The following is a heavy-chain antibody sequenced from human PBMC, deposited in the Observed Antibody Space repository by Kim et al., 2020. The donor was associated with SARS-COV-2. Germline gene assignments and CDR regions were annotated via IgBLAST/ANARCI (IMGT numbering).Heavy chain of an antibody. J-gene: IGHJ4*02. CDR3: AKRRTTVTYYFDY. V-gene: IGHV3-23*01. Sequence: SKNGRFTITRDSTKNTLYLQMNSLRAEKTAVYYVAKRRTTVTYYFDYWGQGTLVTVSS. D-gene: IGHD4-17*01.